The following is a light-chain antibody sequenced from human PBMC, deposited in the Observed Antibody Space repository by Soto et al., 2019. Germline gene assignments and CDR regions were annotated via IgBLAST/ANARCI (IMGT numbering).Light chain of an antibody. J-gene: IGKJ4*02. CDR1: QVISTY. CDR2: DAS. CDR3: QQSYSSSRT. Sequence: DIQLTQSPSFLYASVGYRVTITCRASQVISTYLAWYQQRPGKAPKLLIYDASTLQSGVPSRFSGSRSGTEFTLTISSLQPEDFATYYCQQSYSSSRTFGAGTTVDIK. V-gene: IGKV1-9*01.